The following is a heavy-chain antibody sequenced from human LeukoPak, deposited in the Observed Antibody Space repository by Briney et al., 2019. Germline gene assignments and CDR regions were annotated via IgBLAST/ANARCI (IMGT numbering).Heavy chain of an antibody. J-gene: IGHJ4*02. CDR3: AKDLMIVQTALRTQDS. D-gene: IGHD3-22*01. V-gene: IGHV3-74*01. CDR2: INSDGSST. Sequence: GGSLRLSCAASGFTFSSYWMHWVRQAPGKGLVWVSRINSDGSSTSYADSVRGRFTISRDNSKNTLYLQMNSLRAEDTAVYYCAKDLMIVQTALRTQDSWGQGTLVTVSS. CDR1: GFTFSSYW.